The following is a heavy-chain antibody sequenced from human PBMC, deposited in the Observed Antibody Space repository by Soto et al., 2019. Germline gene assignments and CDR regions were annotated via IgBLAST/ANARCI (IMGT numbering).Heavy chain of an antibody. Sequence: PSETLSLTCTVSGGSISSYYWSWIRQPPGKGLEWIGYIYYSGSTNYNPSVKGRVTISRDNAHNSLYLQMSGLRAEDTALYYCARDMYTNYVNYFDLWGQGTLVTVSS. CDR3: ARDMYTNYVNYFDL. CDR1: GGSISSYY. V-gene: IGHV4-4*08. J-gene: IGHJ5*02. D-gene: IGHD3-16*01. CDR2: IYYSGST.